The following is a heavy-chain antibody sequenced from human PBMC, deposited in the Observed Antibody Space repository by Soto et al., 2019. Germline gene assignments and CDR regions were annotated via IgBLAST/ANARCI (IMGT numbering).Heavy chain of an antibody. Sequence: SETLSLTCAFYGGSFSGYYWSWIRQPPGMGLEWIGEINHRGNINYNPSLKSRVTISVDTSKNQFSLKLSSVTAADTAVYYCARYNWNYDAFDIWGQGTMVTVSS. CDR2: INHRGNI. CDR3: ARYNWNYDAFDI. CDR1: GGSFSGYY. V-gene: IGHV4-34*01. J-gene: IGHJ3*02. D-gene: IGHD1-7*01.